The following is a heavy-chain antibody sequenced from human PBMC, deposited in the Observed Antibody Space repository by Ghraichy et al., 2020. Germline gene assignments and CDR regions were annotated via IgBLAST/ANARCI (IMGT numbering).Heavy chain of an antibody. CDR3: ARGDTGYSSSWYVH. Sequence: SETLSLTCAVYGGSFSGYYWSWIRQPPGKGLEWIGEINHSGSTNYNPSLKSRVTISVDTSKNQFSLKLSSVTAADTAVYYCARGDTGYSSSWYVHWGQGTLVT. D-gene: IGHD6-13*01. CDR2: INHSGST. V-gene: IGHV4-34*01. CDR1: GGSFSGYY. J-gene: IGHJ5*02.